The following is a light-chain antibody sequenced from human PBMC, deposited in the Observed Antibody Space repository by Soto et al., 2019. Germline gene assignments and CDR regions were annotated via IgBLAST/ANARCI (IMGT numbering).Light chain of an antibody. J-gene: IGLJ1*01. CDR2: EVS. CDR1: ASDVGGYNY. Sequence: QSVLTQPASVSGSPGQSITISCTGTASDVGGYNYVSWYQQHPGKAPKVMIYEVSNRPSGISHRFSGSKSGNTASLTISGLQAEDEGDYYCSSYTSTSTRHVFGTGTKVTVL. CDR3: SSYTSTSTRHV. V-gene: IGLV2-14*01.